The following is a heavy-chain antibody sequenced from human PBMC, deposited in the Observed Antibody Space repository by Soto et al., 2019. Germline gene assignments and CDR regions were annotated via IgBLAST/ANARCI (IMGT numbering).Heavy chain of an antibody. D-gene: IGHD6-13*01. CDR1: GFTFDDYA. CDR3: AKDMGEGIAREGYCGMDV. V-gene: IGHV3-9*01. Sequence: EVQLVESGGGLVQPGRSLRLSCAASGFTFDDYAMHWVRQAPGKGLEWVSGISWNSGSIGYADSVKGRFTISRDNAKNSLYLQMNSLRAEDTALYYCAKDMGEGIAREGYCGMDVWGQGTTVTVSS. CDR2: ISWNSGSI. J-gene: IGHJ6*02.